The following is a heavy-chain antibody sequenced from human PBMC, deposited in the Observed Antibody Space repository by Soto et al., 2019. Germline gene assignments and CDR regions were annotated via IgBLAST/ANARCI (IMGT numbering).Heavy chain of an antibody. CDR2: VNHSGST. J-gene: IGHJ5*02. V-gene: IGHV4-34*01. CDR3: ARSNGFDP. CDR1: GGSFSAYY. Sequence: SETLSLTCAVYGGSFSAYYWTWIRQPPGKGLEWIGEVNHSGSTNYNPSLKSRVTISVDTSKNQFSLKLSSVTAADTAVYYCARSNGFDPWGQGTLVTVSS.